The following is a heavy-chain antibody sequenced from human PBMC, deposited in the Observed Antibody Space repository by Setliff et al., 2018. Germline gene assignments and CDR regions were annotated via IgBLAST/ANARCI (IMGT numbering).Heavy chain of an antibody. J-gene: IGHJ3*02. D-gene: IGHD3-10*01. CDR2: IYSSGTT. Sequence: PSETLSLTCTVSGGSISTSSHHWVWIRQSPGKGLEWIGTIYSSGTTYYNLSLKSRVTISLDTSKSQFSLNLGSVTAADTAVYYCTRRPRGRAAFDIWGQGTMVTFSS. CDR3: TRRPRGRAAFDI. V-gene: IGHV4-39*01. CDR1: GGSISTSSHH.